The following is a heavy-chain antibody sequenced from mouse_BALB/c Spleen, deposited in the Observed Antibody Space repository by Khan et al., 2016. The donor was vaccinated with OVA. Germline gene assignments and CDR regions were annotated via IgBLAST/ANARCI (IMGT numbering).Heavy chain of an antibody. CDR1: GFSLTNYG. J-gene: IGHJ4*01. CDR3: ARQPYYHYYIMDY. D-gene: IGHD2-10*01. V-gene: IGHV2-6-1*01. CDR2: IWSDGSA. Sequence: VQLVESGPGLVAPSQSLSITCTISGFSLTNYGVHWVRQPPGKGLEWLVVIWSDGSATYNSALKSRLSIIKANSKNQVFLKMNSRQADDTAMYYCARQPYYHYYIMDYWGQGTSVTVSS.